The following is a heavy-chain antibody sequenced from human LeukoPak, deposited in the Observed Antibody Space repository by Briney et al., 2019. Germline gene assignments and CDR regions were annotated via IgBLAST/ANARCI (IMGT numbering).Heavy chain of an antibody. CDR3: AKSMRVAVAGLRRIYYCYGMDV. CDR2: VSGGGGST. CDR1: GFTVSSYG. V-gene: IGHV3-23*01. Sequence: GPSLRPSCAASGFTVSSYGTGSASQAARDGRGWVSAVSGGGGSTYYADSVKGRFTICRDNSQNTLYLQMNSLRAEDTAVYYCAKSMRVAVAGLRRIYYCYGMDVWGQGTTVTVSS. J-gene: IGHJ6*02. D-gene: IGHD6-19*01.